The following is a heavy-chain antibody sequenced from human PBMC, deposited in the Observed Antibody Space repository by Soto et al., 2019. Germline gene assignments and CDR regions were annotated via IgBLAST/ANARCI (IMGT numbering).Heavy chain of an antibody. CDR2: IYYSGST. J-gene: IGHJ5*02. D-gene: IGHD3-22*01. V-gene: IGHV4-59*01. CDR3: ARVEHTRTVVVIPVGWFDP. Sequence: SETLSLTCTVSGGSISGYYWSWIRQPPGKGLEWIGYIYYSGSTNYNPSLNSRVTISVDTSKNQFSLKLTSVTAADTAVYYRARVEHTRTVVVIPVGWFDPWGQGTLVTVSS. CDR1: GGSISGYY.